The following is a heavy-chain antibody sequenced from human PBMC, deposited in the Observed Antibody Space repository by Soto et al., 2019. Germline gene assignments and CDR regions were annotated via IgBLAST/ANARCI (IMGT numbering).Heavy chain of an antibody. V-gene: IGHV4-59*01. D-gene: IGHD6-6*01. Sequence: SETLSLTCTVSGGSISSYYWSWIRQPPGKGLEWIGYIYYSGSTIYNPSLQSRVTISVDTSKNQFSLRLSSVTATDTAVYYCARVARSSSSDWFSPWGQGTLVTVSS. CDR1: GGSISSYY. J-gene: IGHJ5*02. CDR3: ARVARSSSSDWFSP. CDR2: IYYSGST.